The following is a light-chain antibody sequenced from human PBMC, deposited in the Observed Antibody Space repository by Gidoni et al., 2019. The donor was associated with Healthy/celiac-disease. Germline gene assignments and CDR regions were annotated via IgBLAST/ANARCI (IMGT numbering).Light chain of an antibody. J-gene: IGKJ1*01. CDR2: KVS. CDR3: RQXTHWXXT. V-gene: IGKV2-30*02. Sequence: VLTLSPLSLPVTLGQPASISFRSSQRLVRSNGNTYLTCFQQRPGQSPSSLIYKVSNRDSGVPDRFSGSGSXTDFTLKIXRXEAXXVGXXXGRQXTHWXXTFGQGTKVEIK. CDR1: QRLVRSNGNTY.